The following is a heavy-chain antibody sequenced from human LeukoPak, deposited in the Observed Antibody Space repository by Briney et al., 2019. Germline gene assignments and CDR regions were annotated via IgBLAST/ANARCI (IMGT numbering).Heavy chain of an antibody. CDR3: AGPDYYYDSSHGTAFDI. Sequence: KPSETLSLTCTVSGGSISSYYWSWIRQPAGKGLEWIGRIYTSGSTNYNPSLKSRVTMSVDTSKNQFSLKLSSVTAADTAVYYCAGPDYYYDSSHGTAFDIWGQGTMVTVSS. V-gene: IGHV4-4*07. CDR2: IYTSGST. CDR1: GGSISSYY. D-gene: IGHD3-22*01. J-gene: IGHJ3*02.